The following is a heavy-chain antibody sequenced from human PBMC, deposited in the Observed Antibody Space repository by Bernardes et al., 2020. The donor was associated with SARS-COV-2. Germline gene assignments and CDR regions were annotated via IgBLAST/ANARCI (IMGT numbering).Heavy chain of an antibody. Sequence: ENLSLTFAVFGGSFSGYFWTWIRPPPGKGLEWIGQINHSGSSNYNPSLKSRVTMSVDPSKNQFSLKLTSVTAADTAVYYCARGAPGYWGQGTLVTVSS. CDR3: ARGAPGY. CDR2: INHSGSS. D-gene: IGHD1-1*01. J-gene: IGHJ4*02. CDR1: GGSFSGYF. V-gene: IGHV4-34*01.